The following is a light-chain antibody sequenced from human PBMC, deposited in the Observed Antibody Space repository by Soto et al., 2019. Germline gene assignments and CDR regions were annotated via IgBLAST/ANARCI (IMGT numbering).Light chain of an antibody. CDR1: RSDVGGYRY. V-gene: IGLV2-14*01. CDR3: TSYSSGSTPYV. J-gene: IGLJ1*01. CDR2: EVN. Sequence: QSALTQPASVSGSPGQSITITCTGTRSDVGGYRYVSWFQQHPGQAPKLMIYEVNNRPSGASNRFSGSKSGNTASLTISGLQAEDEADYYCTSYSSGSTPYVFGTGTKLTVL.